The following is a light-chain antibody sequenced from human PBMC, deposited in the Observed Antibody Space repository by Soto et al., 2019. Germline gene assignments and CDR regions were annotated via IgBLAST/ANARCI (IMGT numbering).Light chain of an antibody. CDR2: AVS. Sequence: AIRMTQSPSSLSAFTGDRVTITCRASQGISNYLVWYQQKPGKAPKLLISAVSTLQSGVPSRFSGSGSGTDFTLTISYLQPEDFATYYCQQLSTYPLTFGGGTKVDIK. V-gene: IGKV1-8*01. J-gene: IGKJ4*01. CDR1: QGISNY. CDR3: QQLSTYPLT.